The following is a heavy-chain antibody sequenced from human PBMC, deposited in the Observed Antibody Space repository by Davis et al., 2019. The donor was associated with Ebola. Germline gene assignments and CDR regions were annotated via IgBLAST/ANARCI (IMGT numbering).Heavy chain of an antibody. CDR1: GGTFSSYG. CDR2: IIPILGIA. CDR3: ARESNVGTGGDY. Sequence: SVKVSCKASGGTFSSYGISWVRQAPGQGLEWMGRIIPILGIANYAQKFQGRVTITADKSTSTAYMELSSLRSEDTAVYYCARESNVGTGGDYWGQGTLVTVSS. D-gene: IGHD2-8*02. J-gene: IGHJ4*02. V-gene: IGHV1-69*04.